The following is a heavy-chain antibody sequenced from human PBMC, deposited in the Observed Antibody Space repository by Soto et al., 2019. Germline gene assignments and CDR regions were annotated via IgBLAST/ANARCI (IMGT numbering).Heavy chain of an antibody. CDR1: GGSINGDEFS. J-gene: IGHJ5*02. CDR2: IYSSGRT. CDR3: ARMGLHLGELSRNWFDP. V-gene: IGHV4-31*03. Sequence: QVQLQESGPGLVKPSQTLSLTCSLFGGSINGDEFSWTWIRQSPGKGLEWIGYIYSSGRTHYNPSLKSRINISLDTSNNLLSLRLSSVTAADTAVYYCARMGLHLGELSRNWFDPWGRGTLVTVSS. D-gene: IGHD3-16*02.